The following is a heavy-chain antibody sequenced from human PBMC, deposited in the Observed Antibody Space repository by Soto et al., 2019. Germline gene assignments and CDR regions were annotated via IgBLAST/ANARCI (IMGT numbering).Heavy chain of an antibody. Sequence: EVQVVESGGGLVQPGGSLRLSCAASGFTFSSYWMSWVRQAPGKGLEWVANIKQDGSEKYYVDSVKGRFTISRDNTKNSMYVQMNSLRAEDTAVYYCARGYGLHDYWGQGTLVTVSS. J-gene: IGHJ4*02. CDR2: IKQDGSEK. CDR1: GFTFSSYW. CDR3: ARGYGLHDY. D-gene: IGHD3-3*01. V-gene: IGHV3-7*01.